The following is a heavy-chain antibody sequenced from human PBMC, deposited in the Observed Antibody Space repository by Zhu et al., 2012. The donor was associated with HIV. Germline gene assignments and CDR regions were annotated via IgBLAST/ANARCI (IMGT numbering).Heavy chain of an antibody. V-gene: IGHV4-39*07. CDR1: GGSISSSSYY. Sequence: QVQLQESGPGLVKPSETLSLTCIVSGGSISSSSYYWGWIRQPPGKGLEWIGSIYYSGSTYYNPSLKSRVTISVHMSKNQFSLKLSSVTAADTAVYYCARGRDAGLAAGWFDPWGQGNPWSTVSS. CDR2: IYYSGST. D-gene: IGHD6-13*01. J-gene: IGHJ5*02. CDR3: ARGRDAGLAAGWFDP.